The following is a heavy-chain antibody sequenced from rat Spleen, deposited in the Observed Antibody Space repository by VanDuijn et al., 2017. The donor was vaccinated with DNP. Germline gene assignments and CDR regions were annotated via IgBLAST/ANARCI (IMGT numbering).Heavy chain of an antibody. D-gene: IGHD1-4*01. CDR2: IINDGKRT. CDR1: GFIFSDYN. Sequence: EVQLVESGGGLVQPGRSLKLSCAASGFIFSDYNMAWVRQAPKKGLEWVATIINDGKRTYYRDSVKGRFTISRDNAKSSLYLQMNSLKSEDTATYYCAREYPAITDFDYWGQGVMVTVSS. V-gene: IGHV5S10*01. CDR3: AREYPAITDFDY. J-gene: IGHJ2*01.